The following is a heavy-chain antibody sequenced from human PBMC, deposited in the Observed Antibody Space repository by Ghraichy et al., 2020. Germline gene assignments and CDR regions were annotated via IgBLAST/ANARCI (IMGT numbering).Heavy chain of an antibody. CDR1: GDSISSSGYY. D-gene: IGHD4-17*01. V-gene: IGHV4-39*01. Sequence: SETLSLTCTVSGDSISSSGYYWDWIRQPPGKGLEWIASMYYSGSTYYNPSLKSRVTKSIDTSKNQFSLNLNSVTAADPAVYYCARRVTTVTTAWFDPWGQGTLVTVSS. J-gene: IGHJ5*02. CDR2: MYYSGST. CDR3: ARRVTTVTTAWFDP.